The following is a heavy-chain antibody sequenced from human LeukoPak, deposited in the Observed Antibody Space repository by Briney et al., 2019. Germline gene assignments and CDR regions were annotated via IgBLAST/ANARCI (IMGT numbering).Heavy chain of an antibody. CDR2: ISSSSSTI. Sequence: GGSLRLSCAASGFTFSSHSMNWVRQAPGKGLEWVSYISSSSSTIYYADSVKGRFTISRDNAKNSLYLQMNSLRAEDTAVYYCARGAYYYEGWGQGTLVTVSS. J-gene: IGHJ4*02. CDR3: ARGAYYYEG. D-gene: IGHD3-22*01. V-gene: IGHV3-48*01. CDR1: GFTFSSHS.